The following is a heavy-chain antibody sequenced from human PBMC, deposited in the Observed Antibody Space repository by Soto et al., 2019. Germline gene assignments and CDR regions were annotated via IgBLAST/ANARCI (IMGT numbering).Heavy chain of an antibody. Sequence: EVQLLESGGGLVQPGGSLRLSCAASRFTFSSYWMTWVRQAPGKELEWVANINPDGSEKHYVDSVKGRFTISRDNAKNSQYLPMNSLRAEDTAVYYCAASWAYGALDSWGQGTMVTVSS. CDR3: AASWAYGALDS. D-gene: IGHD4-17*01. J-gene: IGHJ3*02. CDR1: RFTFSSYW. CDR2: INPDGSEK. V-gene: IGHV3-7*01.